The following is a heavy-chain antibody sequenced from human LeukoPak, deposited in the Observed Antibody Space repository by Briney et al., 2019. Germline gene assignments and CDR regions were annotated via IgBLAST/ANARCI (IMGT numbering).Heavy chain of an antibody. J-gene: IGHJ3*02. CDR2: ISAYNGNT. D-gene: IGHD1-26*01. CDR1: GYTFTGYG. Sequence: ASVKVSCKASGYTFTGYGISWVRQAPGQGLEWMGWISAYNGNTNYAQKLQGRVTMTTDTSTSTAYMELRSLRSDDTAVYYCARSPLSGSYSRYAFDIWGQGTMVTVSS. V-gene: IGHV1-18*01. CDR3: ARSPLSGSYSRYAFDI.